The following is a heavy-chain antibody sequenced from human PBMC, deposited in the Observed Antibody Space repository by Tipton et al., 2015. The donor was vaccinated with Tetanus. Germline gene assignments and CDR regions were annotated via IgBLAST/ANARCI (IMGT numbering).Heavy chain of an antibody. CDR3: ARFLSFGSGTYGAR. J-gene: IGHJ4*02. Sequence: TLSLTCTVSGGSLSSGTYYWDWIRQPPGKGLEWIGNIYYNGNTLQNPSLKSRVTLSLDKSKNQFSLKLTSVTAADTAVYYCARFLSFGSGTYGARWGQGALVTVSS. V-gene: IGHV4-39*01. CDR1: GGSLSSGTYY. D-gene: IGHD3-10*01. CDR2: IYYNGNT.